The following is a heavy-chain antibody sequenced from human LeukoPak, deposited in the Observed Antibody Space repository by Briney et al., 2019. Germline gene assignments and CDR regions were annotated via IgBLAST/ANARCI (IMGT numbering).Heavy chain of an antibody. V-gene: IGHV1-2*02. CDR1: GYTFTGYY. D-gene: IGHD2-2*01. CDR3: ASGYCSSTSCYFFDY. J-gene: IGHJ4*02. Sequence: ASVKVSCKASGYTFTGYYMHWVRQAPGQGFEWMGWINPNSGGTNYAQKFQGRVTMTRDTSISTAYMELSRLRSDDTAVYYCASGYCSSTSCYFFDYWGQGTLVTVSS. CDR2: INPNSGGT.